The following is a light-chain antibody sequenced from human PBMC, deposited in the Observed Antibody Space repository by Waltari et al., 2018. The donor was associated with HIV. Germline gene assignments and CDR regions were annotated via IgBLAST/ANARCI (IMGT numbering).Light chain of an antibody. CDR3: AAWDDSLNAYV. V-gene: IGLV1-44*01. J-gene: IGLJ1*01. Sequence: VLTHLPSASASPGQRAVISCYGTDHKRGSITIVGSQQLPGSAPTLLVYSDDHRPSGVPDRFSGSKSGTSASLAISGVQSEDEADYYCAAWDDSLNAYVFGSGTKVTVL. CDR2: SDD. CDR1: DHKRGSIT.